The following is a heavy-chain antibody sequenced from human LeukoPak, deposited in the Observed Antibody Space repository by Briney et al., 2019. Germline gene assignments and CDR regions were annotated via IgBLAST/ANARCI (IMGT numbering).Heavy chain of an antibody. CDR3: ARGFSVAGHKY. CDR1: EYIFTDDY. CDR2: ISAYNGNT. D-gene: IGHD6-19*01. V-gene: IGHV1-18*04. Sequence: GASVKVSCKPSEYIFTDDYMHWVRQTPGQGLEWMGWISAYNGNTNYAQKLQGRVTMTTDTSTSTAYMELRSLRSDDTAVYYCARGFSVAGHKYWGQGTLVTVSS. J-gene: IGHJ4*02.